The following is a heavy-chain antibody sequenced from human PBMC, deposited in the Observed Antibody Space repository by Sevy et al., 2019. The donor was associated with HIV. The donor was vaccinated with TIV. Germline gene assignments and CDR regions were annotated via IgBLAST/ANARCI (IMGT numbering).Heavy chain of an antibody. J-gene: IGHJ4*02. V-gene: IGHV1-69*13. D-gene: IGHD3-10*01. CDR2: VNPIFGTA. Sequence: ASVKVSCKASGDTFNNSALSWLRQALGQGLEWMGAVNPIFGTANYALKFQGRVTLTADVSTSTAYMELTSLRSEDTAVYYCAGKSGTYYLYYFEYWGQGTLVTVSS. CDR1: GDTFNNSA. CDR3: AGKSGTYYLYYFEY.